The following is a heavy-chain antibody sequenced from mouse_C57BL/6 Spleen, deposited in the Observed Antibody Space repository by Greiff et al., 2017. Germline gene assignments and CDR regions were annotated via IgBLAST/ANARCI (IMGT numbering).Heavy chain of an antibody. D-gene: IGHD1-3*01. CDR3: ARLTKGFAY. CDR1: GFTFSSYG. CDR2: ISSGGSYT. J-gene: IGHJ3*01. Sequence: EVMLVESGGDLVKPGGSLKLSCAASGFTFSSYGMSWVRQTPDKRLEWVATISSGGSYTYYPDSVKGRFNISRDNAKNTLYLQMSSLKSEDTAMYYCARLTKGFAYWGQGTLVTVSA. V-gene: IGHV5-6*01.